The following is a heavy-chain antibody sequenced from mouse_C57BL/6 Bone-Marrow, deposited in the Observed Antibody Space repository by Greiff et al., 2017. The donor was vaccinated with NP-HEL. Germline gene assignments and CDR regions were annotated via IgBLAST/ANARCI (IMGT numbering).Heavy chain of an antibody. Sequence: QVQLKESGAELVRPGTSVKVSCKASGYAFTNYLIEWVKQRPGQGLEWIGVINPGSGGTNYNEKFKGKATLTADKSSSTAYMQLSSLTSEDSAVYFCARPGGSSYVGAFAYWGQGTLVTVSA. J-gene: IGHJ3*01. D-gene: IGHD1-1*01. CDR1: GYAFTNYL. CDR2: INPGSGGT. CDR3: ARPGGSSYVGAFAY. V-gene: IGHV1-54*01.